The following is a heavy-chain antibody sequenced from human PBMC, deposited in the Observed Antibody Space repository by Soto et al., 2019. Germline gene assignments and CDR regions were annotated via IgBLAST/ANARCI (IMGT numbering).Heavy chain of an antibody. J-gene: IGHJ4*02. Sequence: PGESLKISCEVSGYSFANYWISWVRQMPGQGLQWLGTIDCRDSYTRYSPSFQGHVTISADRSLNTAYLHFSSLQASDTAIYFCARQNHGGDSTYLDYWGQGALVTVSS. CDR3: ARQNHGGDSTYLDY. CDR1: GYSFANYW. V-gene: IGHV5-10-1*01. CDR2: IDCRDSYT. D-gene: IGHD2-21*02.